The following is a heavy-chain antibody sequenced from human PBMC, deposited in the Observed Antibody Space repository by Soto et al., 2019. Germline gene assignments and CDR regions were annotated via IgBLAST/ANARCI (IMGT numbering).Heavy chain of an antibody. D-gene: IGHD2-8*01. Sequence: QVYLVVSGGGVVQPGRSLRLSCAASGFMFRNHAMHWVRQAPGKGLDWVAVISFDGANDFYADSVKGRFTISRDNSRNTLYLQMDSLRPEDTAVYHCARDAVDVTKMVFVSPIDYWGQGALVTVSS. J-gene: IGHJ4*02. CDR1: GFMFRNHA. V-gene: IGHV3-30-3*01. CDR3: ARDAVDVTKMVFVSPIDY. CDR2: ISFDGAND.